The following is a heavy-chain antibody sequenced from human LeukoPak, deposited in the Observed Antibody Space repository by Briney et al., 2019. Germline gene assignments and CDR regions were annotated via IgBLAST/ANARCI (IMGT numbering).Heavy chain of an antibody. CDR2: MSSSGTEI. V-gene: IGHV3-11*04. CDR1: GFTFSGYS. Sequence: GGSLRLSCAASGFTFSGYSMSWIRQAPGKGLEWVSYMSSSGTEIRYADSVKGRFTISRDNAKNSLSLQMGSLRAEDTALYYCARDGTFDLWGQGTMVTVSS. CDR3: ARDGTFDL. D-gene: IGHD1-26*01. J-gene: IGHJ3*01.